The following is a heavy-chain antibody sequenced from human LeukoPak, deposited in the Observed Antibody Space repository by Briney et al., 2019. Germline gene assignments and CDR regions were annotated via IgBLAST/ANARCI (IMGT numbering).Heavy chain of an antibody. CDR1: GFTFSSYG. CDR3: AKAGGGYYTGYMDV. D-gene: IGHD3-3*01. J-gene: IGHJ6*03. V-gene: IGHV3-30*18. Sequence: PGRSLRLSCAASGFTFSSYGMHWVRQAPGKGLEWVAVISYDGSNKYYADSVKGRFTISRDNSKNTLYLQMNSLRAEDTAVYYCAKAGGGYYTGYMDVWGKGTTVTVSS. CDR2: ISYDGSNK.